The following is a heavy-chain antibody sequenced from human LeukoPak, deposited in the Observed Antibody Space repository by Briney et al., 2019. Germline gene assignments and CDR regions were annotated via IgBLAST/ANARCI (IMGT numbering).Heavy chain of an antibody. D-gene: IGHD6-19*01. CDR2: IYHSGST. CDR3: ARSRGSGWYRGWYFDY. CDR1: GGSISSGGYS. J-gene: IGHJ4*02. V-gene: IGHV4-30-2*01. Sequence: SQTLSLTCAVSGGSISSGGYSWSWIRQPPGKGLEWIGYIYHSGSTYYNPSLKSRVTISVDTSKNQFSLKLSSVTAADTAVYYCARSRGSGWYRGWYFDYWGQGTLVTVSS.